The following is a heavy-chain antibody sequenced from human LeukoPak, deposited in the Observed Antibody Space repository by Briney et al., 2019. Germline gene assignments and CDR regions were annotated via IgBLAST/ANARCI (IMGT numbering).Heavy chain of an antibody. V-gene: IGHV3-30-3*02. Sequence: GGSLRLSCAASGFTFSSYSMHWVRQAPGKGLEWVAVISYDGNNKFYADSVKGRFTISRDNSKNTLYFQMSSLRPEDTAVYYCVKIVMAGGYFDYWGQGTLVTVSS. J-gene: IGHJ4*02. CDR2: ISYDGNNK. CDR3: VKIVMAGGYFDY. D-gene: IGHD3-16*01. CDR1: GFTFSSYS.